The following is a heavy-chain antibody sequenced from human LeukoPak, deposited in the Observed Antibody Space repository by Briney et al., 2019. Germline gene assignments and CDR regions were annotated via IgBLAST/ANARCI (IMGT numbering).Heavy chain of an antibody. CDR1: GYTFINHD. CDR2: RNPDSGKT. Sequence: ASVKVSCKASGYTFINHDVNWVRPATGQRLEWVGWRNPDSGKTGYAEKFQGRVTITRNTSISTAYMELSSLGSEDTAVYYCARGGITLVRGAIDYWGQGTLVTVSS. V-gene: IGHV1-8*03. D-gene: IGHD3-10*01. J-gene: IGHJ4*02. CDR3: ARGGITLVRGAIDY.